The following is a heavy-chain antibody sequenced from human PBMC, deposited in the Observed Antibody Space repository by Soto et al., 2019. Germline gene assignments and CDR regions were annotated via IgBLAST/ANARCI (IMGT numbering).Heavy chain of an antibody. V-gene: IGHV4-30-2*01. CDR1: GGSISSGGYS. Sequence: QLQLQESGSGLVKPSQTLSLTCAVSGGSISSGGYSWSWIRQPPGKGLEWIVYIYHSGSTYYNPSLKSRVTRSVDRSKNQFSLKLSSVTAADTAVYYCARAYGDYVYYYCGMDVWGQGTTVTVSS. J-gene: IGHJ6*02. CDR3: ARAYGDYVYYYCGMDV. D-gene: IGHD4-17*01. CDR2: IYHSGST.